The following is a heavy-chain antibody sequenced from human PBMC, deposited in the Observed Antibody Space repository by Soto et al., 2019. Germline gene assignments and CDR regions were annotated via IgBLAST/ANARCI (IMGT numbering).Heavy chain of an antibody. V-gene: IGHV4-31*03. J-gene: IGHJ4*02. CDR1: GGSISSGGYY. Sequence: SETLSLTCTVSGGSISSGGYYWSWIRQHPGKGLEWIGYIYYSGSTYYNPSLKSRVTISVDTSKNQFSLKLSSVTAADTAVYYCARDKPTSCYGECYFDYWGQGTLVTVSS. CDR2: IYYSGST. D-gene: IGHD2-2*01. CDR3: ARDKPTSCYGECYFDY.